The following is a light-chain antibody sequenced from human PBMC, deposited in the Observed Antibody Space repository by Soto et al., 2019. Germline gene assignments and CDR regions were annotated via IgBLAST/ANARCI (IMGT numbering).Light chain of an antibody. Sequence: DIQMTQSPSTLSASVGDRVSITCRASQSISTWLAWYQQKPGKAPNLLIYKSSILKDGVPSRFSGSGSGTEFTLTTSNLQPDDSATYFLQQYERFALPFGGGTKVQIK. J-gene: IGKJ4*01. CDR1: QSISTW. V-gene: IGKV1-5*03. CDR2: KSS. CDR3: QQYERFALP.